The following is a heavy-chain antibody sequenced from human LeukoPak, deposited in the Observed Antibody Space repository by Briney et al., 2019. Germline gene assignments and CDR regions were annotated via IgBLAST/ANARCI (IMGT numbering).Heavy chain of an antibody. J-gene: IGHJ6*02. V-gene: IGHV1-8*01. CDR1: GYTFTSYD. Sequence: ASVTVSCKASGYTFTSYDINWVRQAPGQGLEWMGWMNPNSGNTGYAQKFQGRVTMTRNTSISTAYMELSSLRSEDTAVYYCARWSEDIVAPISNGMDVWGQGTTVTVSS. CDR3: ARWSEDIVAPISNGMDV. D-gene: IGHD5-12*01. CDR2: MNPNSGNT.